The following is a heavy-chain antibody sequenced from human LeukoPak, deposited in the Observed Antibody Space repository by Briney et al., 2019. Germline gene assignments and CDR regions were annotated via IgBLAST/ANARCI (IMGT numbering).Heavy chain of an antibody. CDR2: INHSGST. V-gene: IGHV4-34*01. Sequence: SETLSLTCAVYGGSFSGYYWSWIRQPPGKGLEWIGEINHSGSTNYNPSLKSRVTISVDKSKNQFSLKLSSVTAAHTAVYYCARQIPNTMVRGVIFRPYFDYWGQGTLVTVSS. J-gene: IGHJ4*02. D-gene: IGHD3-10*01. CDR1: GGSFSGYY. CDR3: ARQIPNTMVRGVIFRPYFDY.